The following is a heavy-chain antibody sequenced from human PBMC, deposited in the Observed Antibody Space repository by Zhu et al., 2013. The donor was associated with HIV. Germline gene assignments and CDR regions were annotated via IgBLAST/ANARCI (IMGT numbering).Heavy chain of an antibody. CDR1: GYAFTLYG. D-gene: IGHD1-26*01. J-gene: IGHJ6*01. CDR3: TRGLSGATRGMDV. V-gene: IGHV1-18*01. CDR2: ISTYNDNT. Sequence: QAQLVQSGGEVKKPGASVKVSCKASGYAFTLYGITWVRQAPGQGLEWMGWISTYNDNTNYAQNLQDRVTMTSDTSTNTAYMELRRLRSDDTAVYYCTRGLSGATRGMDVVGPKGPTVTVSS.